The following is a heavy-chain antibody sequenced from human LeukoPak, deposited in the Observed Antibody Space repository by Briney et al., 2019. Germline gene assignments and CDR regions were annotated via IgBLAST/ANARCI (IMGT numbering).Heavy chain of an antibody. CDR1: GLTFSTFA. V-gene: IGHV3-30-3*01. Sequence: GGSLRLSCAASGLTFSTFAMQWVRQAPGKRLEWVAVMSYDGNYKYHVDSVKGRFSISRDNSKNTLYLQMNSLRSEDTAVYYCATGSYFEYWGQGTLVTVSS. D-gene: IGHD1-26*01. CDR2: MSYDGNYK. J-gene: IGHJ4*02. CDR3: ATGSYFEY.